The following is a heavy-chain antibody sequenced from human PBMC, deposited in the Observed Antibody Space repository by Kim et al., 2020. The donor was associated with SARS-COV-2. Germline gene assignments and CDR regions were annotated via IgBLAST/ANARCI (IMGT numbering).Heavy chain of an antibody. V-gene: IGHV3-23*01. D-gene: IGHD2-21*01. Sequence: GGSLRLSCAASGFTFRSYAMAWVRQAPGKALEWVSTVNPGGSATHYADSVKGRFTISRDMSKNTVSLQMDSLRAEDTAVYYCAKDVAGSSCGGDCSHDGASDYWGQGTLVIVSS. CDR2: VNPGGSAT. CDR1: GFTFRSYA. CDR3: AKDVAGSSCGGDCSHDGASDY. J-gene: IGHJ4*02.